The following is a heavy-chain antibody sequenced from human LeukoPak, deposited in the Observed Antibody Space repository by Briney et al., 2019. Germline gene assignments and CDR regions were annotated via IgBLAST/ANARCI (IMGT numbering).Heavy chain of an antibody. D-gene: IGHD2-15*01. Sequence: PGGPLRLSCAASGFTFSSYSMNWVRQAPGKGLEWVSSISSSSSYIYYADSVKGRFTISRDNAKNSLYLQMNSLRAEDTAVYYCARVYCSGGSCLDAFDIWGQGTMVTVSS. V-gene: IGHV3-21*01. J-gene: IGHJ3*02. CDR2: ISSSSSYI. CDR3: ARVYCSGGSCLDAFDI. CDR1: GFTFSSYS.